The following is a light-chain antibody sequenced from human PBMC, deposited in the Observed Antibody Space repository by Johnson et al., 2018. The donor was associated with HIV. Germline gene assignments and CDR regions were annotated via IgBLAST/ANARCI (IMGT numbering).Light chain of an antibody. CDR1: SSNIGNNR. V-gene: IGLV1-51*02. Sequence: QSVLTQPPSVSAAPGQKVTISCSGSSSNIGNNRVSWYQQLLGTAPKLLIYENNKRPTEIPDRFSGSKSGTSATLGITGLQTGDEADYYCETWDTSLSAGGVFGTGTKVTVL. CDR2: ENN. CDR3: ETWDTSLSAGGV. J-gene: IGLJ1*01.